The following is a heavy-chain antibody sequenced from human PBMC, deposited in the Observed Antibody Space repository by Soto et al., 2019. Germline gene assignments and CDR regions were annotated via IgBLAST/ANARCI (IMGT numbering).Heavy chain of an antibody. CDR3: GGKVRTAFDI. CDR2: INHSGST. CDR1: GGSFSGYY. Sequence: SETLSLTCAVYGGSFSGYYWSWIRQPPGKGLEWIGEINHSGSTNYNPSLKSRVTISVDTSKNQFSLKLSTVTAADTAVYYCGGKVRTAFDIWGQGTMVTVSS. J-gene: IGHJ3*02. D-gene: IGHD2-15*01. V-gene: IGHV4-34*01.